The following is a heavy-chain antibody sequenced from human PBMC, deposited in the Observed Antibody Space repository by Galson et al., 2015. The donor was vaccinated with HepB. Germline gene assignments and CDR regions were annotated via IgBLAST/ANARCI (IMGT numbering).Heavy chain of an antibody. Sequence: SLRLSCAASGLTFSSRAMNWVRQAPGKGLEWISSISGSGGTTYYADSVKGRLTISRDNSKNTLYLQMNSLRAEDTALYYCSKGNYDSSGADAFDIWGQGTLVTVSS. J-gene: IGHJ3*02. CDR3: SKGNYDSSGADAFDI. D-gene: IGHD3-22*01. CDR2: ISGSGGTT. CDR1: GLTFSSRA. V-gene: IGHV3-23*01.